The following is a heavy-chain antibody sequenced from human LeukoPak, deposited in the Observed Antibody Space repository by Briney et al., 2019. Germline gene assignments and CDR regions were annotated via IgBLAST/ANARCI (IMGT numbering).Heavy chain of an antibody. CDR2: IKQDGSEK. CDR1: GFTFSSHW. D-gene: IGHD6-19*01. V-gene: IGHV3-7*01. Sequence: GGSLRLSCEASGFTFSSHWMSWVRQAPGKGLEWVAIIKQDGSEKDYVDSVTGRFTISRDNAKNSLYLQMNSLRDEDTAVYYCARDTSAWRYGMDVWGQGTTVTVSS. J-gene: IGHJ6*02. CDR3: ARDTSAWRYGMDV.